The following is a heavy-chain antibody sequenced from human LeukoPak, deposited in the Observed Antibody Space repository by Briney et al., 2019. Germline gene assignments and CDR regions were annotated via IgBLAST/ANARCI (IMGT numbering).Heavy chain of an antibody. J-gene: IGHJ6*03. D-gene: IGHD3-10*02. CDR1: GFTFSSYS. V-gene: IGHV3-48*01. CDR2: ISSISSTI. CDR3: ARARFVFGDLDYYYYYMDV. Sequence: LPGGSPRLSCAASGFTFSSYSMNWVRQAPGKGLEWVSYISSISSTIYYADSVKGRLTISRDNAKNSLYLQMSSLRAEDTAVYYCARARFVFGDLDYYYYYMDVWGKGTTVTISS.